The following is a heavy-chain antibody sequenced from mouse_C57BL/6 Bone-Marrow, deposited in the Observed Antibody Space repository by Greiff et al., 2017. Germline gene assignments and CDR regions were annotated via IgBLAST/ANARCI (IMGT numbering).Heavy chain of an antibody. Sequence: EVQLQQPGAELVRPGASVKLSCTASGFNIKDDYMHWVKQRPEQGLEWIGWIDPENGDTEYASKFQGKATITADTSSNTAYLQLSSLTSADTAVYYCTASDYDGLAWFAYWGQGTLVTGSA. D-gene: IGHD2-4*01. CDR1: GFNIKDDY. CDR3: TASDYDGLAWFAY. V-gene: IGHV14-4*01. J-gene: IGHJ3*01. CDR2: IDPENGDT.